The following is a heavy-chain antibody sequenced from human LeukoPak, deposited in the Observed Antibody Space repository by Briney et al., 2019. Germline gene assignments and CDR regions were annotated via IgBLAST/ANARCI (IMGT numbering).Heavy chain of an antibody. Sequence: SETLSLTCTVSGGAISSYYWSWIRQPPGKGLEWIGYIHYSGSTNYNPSLKSRVTISVDTSKNQFSLKLSSVTAADTAVYYCARGQWELPVGFDYWGQGTLVTVSS. V-gene: IGHV4-59*01. CDR3: ARGQWELPVGFDY. J-gene: IGHJ4*02. CDR1: GGAISSYY. D-gene: IGHD1-26*01. CDR2: IHYSGST.